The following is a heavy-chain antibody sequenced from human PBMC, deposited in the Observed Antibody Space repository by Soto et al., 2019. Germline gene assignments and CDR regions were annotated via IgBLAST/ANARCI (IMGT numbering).Heavy chain of an antibody. CDR2: ISGSGGST. J-gene: IGHJ6*02. D-gene: IGHD6-19*01. Sequence: PGGSLRLSCAASGFTFSSYAMSWVRQAPGKGLEWVSAISGSGGSTYYADSVKGRFTISRDNSKNTLYLQMNSLRAEDTAVYYCAKGYEVSPPVASGWYSNYFYGVDVWGRGTTVTVSS. CDR3: AKGYEVSPPVASGWYSNYFYGVDV. V-gene: IGHV3-23*01. CDR1: GFTFSSYA.